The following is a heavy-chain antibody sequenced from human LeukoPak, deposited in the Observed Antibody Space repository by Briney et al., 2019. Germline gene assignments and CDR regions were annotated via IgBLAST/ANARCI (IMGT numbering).Heavy chain of an antibody. CDR3: ASEQYSRSFNWFDP. D-gene: IGHD6-6*01. Sequence: PGGSLRLSCAASGFTFSSYGMHWVRQAPGKGLEWVAVIWYDGSNKYYADSVKGRFTISRDNSKNTLYLQMNSLRAEDTAVYYCASEQYSRSFNWFDPWGQGTLVTVSS. V-gene: IGHV3-33*01. CDR1: GFTFSSYG. CDR2: IWYDGSNK. J-gene: IGHJ5*02.